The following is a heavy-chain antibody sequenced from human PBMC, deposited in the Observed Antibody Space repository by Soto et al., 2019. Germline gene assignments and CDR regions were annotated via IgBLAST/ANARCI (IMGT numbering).Heavy chain of an antibody. J-gene: IGHJ4*02. Sequence: PLASVKVSCKASGYTFTSYGISWVRQAPGQGLEWMGWISAYNGNTNYAQKLQGRVTMTTDTSTSTAYMELRSLRSDDTAVYYCARVTNDFWSGYWVDYWGQGTLVTVSS. CDR3: ARVTNDFWSGYWVDY. CDR2: ISAYNGNT. V-gene: IGHV1-18*01. CDR1: GYTFTSYG. D-gene: IGHD3-3*01.